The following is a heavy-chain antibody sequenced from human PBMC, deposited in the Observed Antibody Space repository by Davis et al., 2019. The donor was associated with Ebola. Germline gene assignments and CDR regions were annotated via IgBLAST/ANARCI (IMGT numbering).Heavy chain of an antibody. CDR2: ISSSSSFT. CDR3: ARGPSTGNSFTY. Sequence: GGSLRLSCAASGFAFSLYNLNWVRQAPGKGLEWVSSISSSSSFTYYADSVKGRFTISRDNAEKKLYLQMNSLRAEDTAVYYCARGPSTGNSFTYWGQGTLVTVSS. V-gene: IGHV3-21*01. D-gene: IGHD6-13*01. CDR1: GFAFSLYN. J-gene: IGHJ4*02.